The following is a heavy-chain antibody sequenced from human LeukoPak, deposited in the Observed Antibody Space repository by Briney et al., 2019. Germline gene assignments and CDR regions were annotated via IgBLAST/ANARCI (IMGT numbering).Heavy chain of an antibody. CDR3: AKVGANVVVPAAIGYFDY. CDR2: IRYDGSNK. J-gene: IGHJ4*02. D-gene: IGHD2-2*01. CDR1: GFTFSSYG. V-gene: IGHV3-30*02. Sequence: GGSLRLSCAASGFTFSSYGMHWVRQAPGKGLEWVAFIRYDGSNKYSADSVKGRFTISRDNSKNTLYLQMNSLRAEDTAVYYCAKVGANVVVPAAIGYFDYWGQGTLVTVSS.